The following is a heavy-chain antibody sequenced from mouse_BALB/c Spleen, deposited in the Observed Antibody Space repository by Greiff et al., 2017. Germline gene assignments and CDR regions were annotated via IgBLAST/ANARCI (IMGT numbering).Heavy chain of an antibody. Sequence: QVQLQQSGAELMKPGASVKISCKATGYTFSSYWIEWVKQRPGHGLEWIGEILPGGGSTNYNEKFKGKATLTADKSSSTAYMQLSSLTSDDSAVYFCARPGYYDYDPFAYWGQGTLVTVSA. V-gene: IGHV1-9*01. CDR2: ILPGGGST. J-gene: IGHJ3*01. CDR1: GYTFSSYW. D-gene: IGHD2-4*01. CDR3: ARPGYYDYDPFAY.